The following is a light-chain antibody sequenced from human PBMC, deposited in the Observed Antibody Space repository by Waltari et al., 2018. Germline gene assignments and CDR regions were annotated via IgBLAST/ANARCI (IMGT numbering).Light chain of an antibody. CDR2: EVT. V-gene: IGLV2-8*01. Sequence: QSALTQPLSASGSPGQSVTISCTGSSDDIGAYDYVSWYQQHVDTAPKLLIYEVTKRPSGVPHRFSASRSVTTAYLTVSGLQTDDEAVYYCSSFAGANGLIFGGGTNLTVL. CDR3: SSFAGANGLI. CDR1: SDDIGAYDY. J-gene: IGLJ2*01.